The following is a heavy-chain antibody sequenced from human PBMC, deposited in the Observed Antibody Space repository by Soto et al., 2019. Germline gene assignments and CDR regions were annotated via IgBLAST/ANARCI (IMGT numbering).Heavy chain of an antibody. Sequence: PGGSLRLSCAASGFTFSSYGMHWVRQAPGKGLEWVAVISYDGSNKYYADSVKGRFTISRDNSKNTLYLQMNSLRAEDTAVYYCAKELGYCSSTSCEGWFDPWGQGTLVTV. D-gene: IGHD2-2*01. CDR3: AKELGYCSSTSCEGWFDP. CDR1: GFTFSSYG. CDR2: ISYDGSNK. J-gene: IGHJ5*02. V-gene: IGHV3-30*18.